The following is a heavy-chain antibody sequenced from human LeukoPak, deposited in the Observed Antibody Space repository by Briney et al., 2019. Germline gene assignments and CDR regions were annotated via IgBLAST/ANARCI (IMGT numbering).Heavy chain of an antibody. J-gene: IGHJ6*04. CDR2: ISGGGVST. CDR1: GFTFSSYG. D-gene: IGHD3-10*02. V-gene: IGHV3-23*01. CDR3: AELGITMIGGV. Sequence: GGSLRLSCAASGFTFSSYGMNWVRQAPGKGLEWVSGISGGGVSTYYADSVKGRFTISRDNSKNTVYLQMNSLRAEDMAVYYCAELGITMIGGVWGKGTTVTISS.